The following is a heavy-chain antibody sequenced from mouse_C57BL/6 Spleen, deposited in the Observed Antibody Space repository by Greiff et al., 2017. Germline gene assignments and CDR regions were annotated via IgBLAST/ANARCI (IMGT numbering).Heavy chain of an antibody. V-gene: IGHV10-1*01. CDR2: IRSKSNNYAT. Sequence: EVKLVESGGGLVQPKGSLKLSCAASGFSFNTYAMNWVRQAPGKGLEWVARIRSKSNNYATYYADSVKDRFTISRDDSESMLYLQMNNLKTEDTAMYYCVRHDYGKGFDYWGQGTTLTVSS. CDR3: VRHDYGKGFDY. J-gene: IGHJ2*01. D-gene: IGHD1-1*01. CDR1: GFSFNTYA.